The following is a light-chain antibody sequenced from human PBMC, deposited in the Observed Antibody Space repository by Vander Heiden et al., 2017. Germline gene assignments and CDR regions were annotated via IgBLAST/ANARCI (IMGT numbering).Light chain of an antibody. Sequence: QSALTQPPSASGSPGKSVTISCTGTSSDVGGYNYVSWYQQHPGKAPKVVIYEVSQRPSGVPYRFSGSKSANTASLTVSGLQAEDEADYYCSSFAGFNNYVFGTGTKVTVL. J-gene: IGLJ1*01. V-gene: IGLV2-8*01. CDR3: SSFAGFNNYV. CDR1: SSDVGGYNY. CDR2: EVS.